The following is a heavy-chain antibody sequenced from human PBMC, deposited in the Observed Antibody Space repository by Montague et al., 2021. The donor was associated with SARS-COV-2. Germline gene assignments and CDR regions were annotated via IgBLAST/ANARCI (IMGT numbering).Heavy chain of an antibody. J-gene: IGHJ5*02. D-gene: IGHD3-22*01. CDR2: INQSVSP. V-gene: IGHV4-39*07. CDR1: GGSISSETSC. Sequence: SETLSLTCTVSGGSISSETSCWGWLRQPPGKGLEWIGEINQSVSPNYNPSLKSRVTISLDTSKNQISLRLTSVTAADTAVYYCARGLLTINMIVVVMAGASNWFDPWGQGTLVTVSS. CDR3: ARGLLTINMIVVVMAGASNWFDP.